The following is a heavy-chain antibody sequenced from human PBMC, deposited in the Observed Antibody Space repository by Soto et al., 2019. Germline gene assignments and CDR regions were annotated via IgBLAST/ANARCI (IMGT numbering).Heavy chain of an antibody. Sequence: QVQLQESGPGLVKPSGTLSLTCAVSGGSISTSNWWSWVRQPPGKGLEWIGEVYRTGSTNYNPSLEHPVNISVAKYNTQSAPKLTSVTAAATAVYYCARARATIAAAAIFDCWGQGTLVTVSS. D-gene: IGHD6-13*01. CDR2: VYRTGST. V-gene: IGHV4-4*02. CDR3: ARARATIAAAAIFDC. J-gene: IGHJ4*02. CDR1: GGSISTSNW.